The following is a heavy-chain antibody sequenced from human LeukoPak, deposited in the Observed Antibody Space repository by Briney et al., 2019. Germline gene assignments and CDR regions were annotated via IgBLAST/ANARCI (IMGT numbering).Heavy chain of an antibody. J-gene: IGHJ6*02. CDR1: GFTFSSYA. D-gene: IGHD6-13*01. CDR2: ISYDGSNK. Sequence: GRSLRLSCAASGFTFSSYAMHWVRQAPGKGLEWVAVISYDGSNKYYADSVKGRFTISRDNSKNTLYLQMNSLRAEDTAVYYCAREGVWRQQLVDYYYGMDVWGQGTTVTASS. V-gene: IGHV3-30-3*01. CDR3: AREGVWRQQLVDYYYGMDV.